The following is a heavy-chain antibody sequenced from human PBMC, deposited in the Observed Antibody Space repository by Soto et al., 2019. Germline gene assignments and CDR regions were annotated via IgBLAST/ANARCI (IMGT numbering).Heavy chain of an antibody. V-gene: IGHV4-4*07. CDR2: FSLSGTT. Sequence: SETLSLTCTVSGASITGSFFWSWIRQPAGKGLEWIGRFSLSGTTNYNPSLRSRVTMSADVSKNQFSLRLTSVTAADTALYYCARGMTPPGAPAWYYFDSWGQGILVTVSS. CDR3: ARGMTPPGAPAWYYFDS. J-gene: IGHJ4*02. D-gene: IGHD2-8*02. CDR1: GASITGSFF.